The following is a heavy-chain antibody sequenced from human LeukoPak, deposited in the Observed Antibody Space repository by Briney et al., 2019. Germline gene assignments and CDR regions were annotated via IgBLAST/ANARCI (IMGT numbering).Heavy chain of an antibody. J-gene: IGHJ6*02. CDR1: GFSFSRNS. V-gene: IGHV3-21*01. CDR3: AREVIAAYYYYGMDV. D-gene: IGHD3-16*02. Sequence: GGSLRLSCAASGFSFSRNSMNWVRQAPGKGLEWVSFISSSSSYIYYADSVKGRFTISRDNAKNSLYLQMNSLRAEDTAVYYCAREVIAAYYYYGMDVWGQGTTVTVSS. CDR2: ISSSSSYI.